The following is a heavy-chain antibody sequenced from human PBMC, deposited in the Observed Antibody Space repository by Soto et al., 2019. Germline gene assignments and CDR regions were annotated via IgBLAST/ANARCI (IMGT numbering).Heavy chain of an antibody. D-gene: IGHD3-10*01. CDR1: GFTFRNFA. CDR2: IWFNGTNT. Sequence: QMQLVESGGGVVEPGRSLRLSCAASGFTFRNFAMHWVRQAPGKGLEWVAVIWFNGTNTYYAESVKGRFIISRDNSRNTLFLQMNSLRAEDSALYFCAKNHYYPGFRGHYFGDGAFDSWGQGTLVTVSS. J-gene: IGHJ4*02. CDR3: AKNHYYPGFRGHYFGDGAFDS. V-gene: IGHV3-33*06.